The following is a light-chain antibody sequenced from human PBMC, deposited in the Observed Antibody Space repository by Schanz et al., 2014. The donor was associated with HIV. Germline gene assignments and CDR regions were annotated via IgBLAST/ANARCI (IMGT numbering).Light chain of an antibody. J-gene: IGLJ3*02. CDR3: TTWDDSLNGWV. Sequence: QSVVTQPPSASGTPGQRVTISCSGSRSNIGSNTVNWYQQLPGTAPRLLLYNDHFRPSGVPDRFSGSKSGTSASLAISGLQSEDEADYYCTTWDDSLNGWVFGGGTKLTVL. CDR1: RSNIGSNT. V-gene: IGLV1-44*01. CDR2: NDH.